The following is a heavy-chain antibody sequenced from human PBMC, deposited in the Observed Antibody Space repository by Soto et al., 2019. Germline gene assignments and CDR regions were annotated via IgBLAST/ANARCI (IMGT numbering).Heavy chain of an antibody. Sequence: SQTLSLTCTVSGGSISSYYWSWIRQPPGKGLEWIGYIYYSGSTNYNPSLKSRVTISVDTSKNQFSLKLSSVTAADTAVYYCARDHGSGNYYYYYMDVWGKGTTVTVSS. CDR1: GGSISSYY. CDR3: ARDHGSGNYYYYYMDV. D-gene: IGHD3-10*01. V-gene: IGHV4-59*01. J-gene: IGHJ6*03. CDR2: IYYSGST.